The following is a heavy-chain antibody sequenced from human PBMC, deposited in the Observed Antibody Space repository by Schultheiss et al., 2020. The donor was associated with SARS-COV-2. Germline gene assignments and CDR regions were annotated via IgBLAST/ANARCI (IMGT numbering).Heavy chain of an antibody. CDR1: GFTFSSYS. CDR2: ISSSSSYI. Sequence: GGSLRLSCAASGFTFSSYSMNWVRQAPGKGLEWVSSISSSSSYIYYADSVKGRFTISRDNAKNSLYLQMNSLRDEDTAVYYCTSPTSGSYYFDYWGQGTLVTVSS. D-gene: IGHD1-26*01. J-gene: IGHJ4*02. CDR3: TSPTSGSYYFDY. V-gene: IGHV3-21*01.